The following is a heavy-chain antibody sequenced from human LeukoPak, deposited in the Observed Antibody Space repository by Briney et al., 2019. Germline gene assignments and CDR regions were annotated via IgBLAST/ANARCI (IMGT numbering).Heavy chain of an antibody. V-gene: IGHV3-21*01. CDR1: GFTFSSYS. CDR2: IDPSSYYI. D-gene: IGHD1-1*01. Sequence: PGGSLRLSCAASGFTFSSYSMNWVRQAPGKGLGWVSSIDPSSYYIYYGDSVKGRSAISRDNAKNSLYLQINSLRAEDTAVYYCARVSGRLERQSDLDFWGQGTLVTVSS. CDR3: ARVSGRLERQSDLDF. J-gene: IGHJ4*02.